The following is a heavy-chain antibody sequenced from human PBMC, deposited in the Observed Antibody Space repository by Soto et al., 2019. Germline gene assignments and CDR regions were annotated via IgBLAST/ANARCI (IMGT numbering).Heavy chain of an antibody. V-gene: IGHV1-69*01. Sequence: QVQLVQSGAEVKKPGSSVKVSCKASGGTFSSYAISWVRQAPGQGLEWMGGIIPISGTANYAQKFQGRVTITADESTRTAYMELSSMRSEDTAVYYCARSHGSSTSLEIYYYYYYGMDVWGQGTTVTVSS. CDR3: ARSHGSSTSLEIYYYYYYGMDV. J-gene: IGHJ6*02. CDR2: IIPISGTA. D-gene: IGHD2-2*01. CDR1: GGTFSSYA.